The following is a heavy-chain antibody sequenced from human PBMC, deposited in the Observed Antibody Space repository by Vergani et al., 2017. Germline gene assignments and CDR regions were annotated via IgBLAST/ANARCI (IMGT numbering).Heavy chain of an antibody. J-gene: IGHJ6*02. D-gene: IGHD3/OR15-3a*01. Sequence: QVQLVESGGGVVQPGRSLRLSCAASGFTFSSYGMHWVRQAPGKGLEWVAVISYDGSNKYYADSVKGRFTISRDNSKNTLYLQMNSLRAEDTAVYYCAKDRVHAAGLDYHYGMDVWGQGTTVTVSS. CDR1: GFTFSSYG. V-gene: IGHV3-30*18. CDR3: AKDRVHAAGLDYHYGMDV. CDR2: ISYDGSNK.